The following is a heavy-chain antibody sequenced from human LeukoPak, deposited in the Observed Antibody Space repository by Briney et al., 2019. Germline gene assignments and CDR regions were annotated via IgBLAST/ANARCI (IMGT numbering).Heavy chain of an antibody. Sequence: GGSLRLFCAASGFTFSSYGMHWVRQAPGKGLEWVAVISYDGSNKYYADSVKGRFTISRDNSKNTLYLQMNSLRAEDTAVYYCAKDRSNALRYYDSLIDYWGQGTLVTVSS. CDR2: ISYDGSNK. J-gene: IGHJ4*02. CDR3: AKDRSNALRYYDSLIDY. CDR1: GFTFSSYG. D-gene: IGHD3-22*01. V-gene: IGHV3-30*18.